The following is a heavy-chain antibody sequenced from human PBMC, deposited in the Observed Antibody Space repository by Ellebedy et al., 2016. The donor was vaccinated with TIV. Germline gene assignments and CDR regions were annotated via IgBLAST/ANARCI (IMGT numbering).Heavy chain of an antibody. CDR3: ARMEYYYYGMDV. V-gene: IGHV4-4*02. CDR2: IYHSGST. Sequence: MPSETLSLTCAVSGGSISSSNWWSWVRQPPGKGLEWIGEIYHSGSTHYNPSLKSRVTISVDKSKNQFSLKLSSVTAADTAVYYCARMEYYYYGMDVWGQGTTVTVSS. CDR1: GGSISSSNW. J-gene: IGHJ6*02. D-gene: IGHD3-3*01.